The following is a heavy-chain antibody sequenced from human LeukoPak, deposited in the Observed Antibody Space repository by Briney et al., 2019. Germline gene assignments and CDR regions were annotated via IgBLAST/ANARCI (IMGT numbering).Heavy chain of an antibody. CDR3: ARGALYYMDV. Sequence: PGGSLRLSCAASGFTVSSNYMSWVRQAPGKGLEWVSIIYSGGSTFYADSVKGRFTISRDNSKNTLYVQMNSLRAEDTAVYYCARGALYYMDVWGKGTTVTISS. J-gene: IGHJ6*03. V-gene: IGHV3-53*01. CDR1: GFTVSSNY. CDR2: IYSGGST.